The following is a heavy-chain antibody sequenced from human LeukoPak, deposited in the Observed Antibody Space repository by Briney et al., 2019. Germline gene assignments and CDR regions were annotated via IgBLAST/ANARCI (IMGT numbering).Heavy chain of an antibody. J-gene: IGHJ3*01. CDR3: ARGISMFVNAFDL. Sequence: GGSLRLSCEASGFSFSNSGMHWVRQAPGKGLEWVAVIWYDGSNEYYADAVKGRFTISRDNSKNTVHLQMNSLRVEDTSVYFCARGISMFVNAFDLWGQGTLVTVTS. V-gene: IGHV3-33*01. CDR2: IWYDGSNE. CDR1: GFSFSNSG. D-gene: IGHD3-10*02.